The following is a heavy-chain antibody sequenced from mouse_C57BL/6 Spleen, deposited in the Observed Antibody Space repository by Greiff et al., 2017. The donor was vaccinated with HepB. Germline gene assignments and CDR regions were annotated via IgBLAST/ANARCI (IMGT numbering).Heavy chain of an antibody. D-gene: IGHD3-3*01. CDR1: GYAFSSSW. V-gene: IGHV1-82*01. J-gene: IGHJ3*01. Sequence: QVQLQQSGPELVKPGASVKISCKASGYAFSSSWMNWVKQRPGKGLEWIGRIYPGDGDTNYNGKFKGKATLTADKSSSTAYMQLSSLTSEDSAVYCCARSELSSFFAYWGQGTLVTVSA. CDR2: IYPGDGDT. CDR3: ARSELSSFFAY.